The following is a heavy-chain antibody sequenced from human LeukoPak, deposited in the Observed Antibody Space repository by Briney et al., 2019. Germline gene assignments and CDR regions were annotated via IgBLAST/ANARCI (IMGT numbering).Heavy chain of an antibody. CDR2: ISSSGSTI. CDR3: ARDDYGGNSRDDAFDI. CDR1: GFTFSSYE. Sequence: GGSLRLSCAASGFTFSSYEMNWVRQAPGKGLEWVSYISSSGSTIYYADSMKGRFTISRDNAKNSLYLQMNSLRAEDTAVYYCARDDYGGNSRDDAFDIWGQGTMVTVSS. J-gene: IGHJ3*02. V-gene: IGHV3-48*03. D-gene: IGHD4-23*01.